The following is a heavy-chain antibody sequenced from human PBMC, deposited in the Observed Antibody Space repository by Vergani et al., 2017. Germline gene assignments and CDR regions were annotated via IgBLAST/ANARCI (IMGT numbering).Heavy chain of an antibody. CDR1: GFTFSRYA. CDR2: ITAGGIST. D-gene: IGHD6-13*01. J-gene: IGHJ2*01. V-gene: IGHV3-23*01. CDR3: AKDAAVTHPPRHFDL. Sequence: EVQLLESGGGLEQPGGALRLSCVASGFTFSRYAINWVRQAPGKGLEWVSVITAGGISTSYADSVKGRFTISRDNSKNTLYLQMNSLSAEDTAVYYCAKDAAVTHPPRHFDLWGRGTLVTVSS.